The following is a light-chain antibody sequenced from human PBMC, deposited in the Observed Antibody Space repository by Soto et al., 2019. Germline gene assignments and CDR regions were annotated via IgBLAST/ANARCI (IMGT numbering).Light chain of an antibody. CDR2: DAS. J-gene: IGKJ4*01. Sequence: EIVLTQSPGTLSLFPGERATLSCRASQSVRGRYLGWYQQKPGQVPRLLIYDASRRATGIPDRFSGSGSGTEFTLTISSLGPEDVAVYYCQQYGSSPGTFGKGTRVDIK. CDR3: QQYGSSPGT. V-gene: IGKV3-20*01. CDR1: QSVRGRY.